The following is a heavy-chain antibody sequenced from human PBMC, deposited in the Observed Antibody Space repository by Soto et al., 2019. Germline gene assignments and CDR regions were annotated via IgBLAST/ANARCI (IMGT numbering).Heavy chain of an antibody. V-gene: IGHV4-59*08. CDR2: IYYSGST. CDR1: GGSISSYY. Sequence: SETLSLTCTVSGGSISSYYWSWIRQPPGKGLEWIGYIYYSGSTNYNPSLKSRVTISVDTSKNQFSLKLSSVTAADTAVYYCARRVIAVAGTWFDPWGQGTLVTVSS. CDR3: ARRVIAVAGTWFDP. J-gene: IGHJ5*02. D-gene: IGHD6-19*01.